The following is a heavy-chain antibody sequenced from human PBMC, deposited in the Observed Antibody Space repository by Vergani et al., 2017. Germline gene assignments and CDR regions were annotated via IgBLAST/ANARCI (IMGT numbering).Heavy chain of an antibody. D-gene: IGHD6-13*01. CDR1: GYTFTSYD. Sequence: QVQLVQSGAEVKKPGASVKVSCKASGYTFTSYDINWVRQATGQGLEWMGWMNPNSGNTGYAQKFQGRVTMTRNTSISTAYMELSSLRSEDTAVYYCARTLKTTKRQLVRLYYFDYWGQGTLVTVSS. J-gene: IGHJ4*02. V-gene: IGHV1-8*01. CDR2: MNPNSGNT. CDR3: ARTLKTTKRQLVRLYYFDY.